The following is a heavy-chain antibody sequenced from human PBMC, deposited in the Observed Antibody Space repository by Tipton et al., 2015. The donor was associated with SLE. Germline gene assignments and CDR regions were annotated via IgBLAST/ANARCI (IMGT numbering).Heavy chain of an antibody. V-gene: IGHV4-61*02. D-gene: IGHD2/OR15-2a*01. CDR2: IYTSGST. CDR1: GGSISSGSYY. Sequence: LRLSCTVSGGSISSGSYYWSWIRQPAGKGLEWIGRIYTSGSTNYNPSLKRRVTISVDTSKNQFSLRLSSVTAADTAVYYCATNTAYYYYYYMDVWGKGTTVTVSS. CDR3: ATNTAYYYYYYMDV. J-gene: IGHJ6*03.